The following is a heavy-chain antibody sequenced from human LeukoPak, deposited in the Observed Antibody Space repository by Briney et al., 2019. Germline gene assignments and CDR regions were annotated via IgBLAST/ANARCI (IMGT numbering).Heavy chain of an antibody. Sequence: GASVTVSCKASGYTFTSYDINWVRQATGQGLEWMGWMNPNSGNIGYAQKFQGRVTMTRNTSISTAYMELSSLRSEDTAVYYCARDLGRYYDSSGYCDYWGQGTLVTVSS. CDR1: GYTFTSYD. CDR3: ARDLGRYYDSSGYCDY. J-gene: IGHJ4*02. V-gene: IGHV1-8*01. D-gene: IGHD3-22*01. CDR2: MNPNSGNI.